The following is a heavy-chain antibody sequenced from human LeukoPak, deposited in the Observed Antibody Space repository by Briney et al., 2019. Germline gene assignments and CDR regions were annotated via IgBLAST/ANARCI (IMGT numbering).Heavy chain of an antibody. D-gene: IGHD3-16*01. CDR2: IYYTGST. CDR3: ARQPVLGVFPHSGWFDP. V-gene: IGHV4-39*01. J-gene: IGHJ5*02. CDR1: GGSISSGSYY. Sequence: SETLSLTCTVSGGSISSGSYYWAWIRQPPGKGLEWIGSIYYTGSTYYNPPLKSRVTISVDTSKNQFSLNLSSVTAADTSVYYCARQPVLGVFPHSGWFDPWGQGTLVTVSS.